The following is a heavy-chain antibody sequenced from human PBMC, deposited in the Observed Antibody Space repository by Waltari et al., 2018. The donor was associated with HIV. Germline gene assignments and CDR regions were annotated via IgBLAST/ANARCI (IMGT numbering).Heavy chain of an antibody. CDR1: GAPISSYY. Sequence: QVQLQASGPGLVKPSEHLSLTCTVSGAPISSYYWTWIRQPPGKGLDWIGYTFYSGSTNYNPSLKSRVTISVDTAKNQLTLKLTSVTAADTAVYYCARGANWFDPWGQGTLVTVSS. CDR3: ARGANWFDP. CDR2: TFYSGST. V-gene: IGHV4-59*01. J-gene: IGHJ5*02.